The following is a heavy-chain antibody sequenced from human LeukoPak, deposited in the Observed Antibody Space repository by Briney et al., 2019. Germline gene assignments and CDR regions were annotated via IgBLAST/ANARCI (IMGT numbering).Heavy chain of an antibody. CDR1: GGSISSYY. J-gene: IGHJ4*02. Sequence: PSETLSLTCTVSGGSISSYYWSWIRQPPGKGLEWIGYIYYSGSTNYNPSLKSRVTISVDTSKNQFSLKLSSVTAADTAVYYCARKMGEDFDYWGQGTLVTVSS. D-gene: IGHD5-24*01. CDR3: ARKMGEDFDY. CDR2: IYYSGST. V-gene: IGHV4-59*08.